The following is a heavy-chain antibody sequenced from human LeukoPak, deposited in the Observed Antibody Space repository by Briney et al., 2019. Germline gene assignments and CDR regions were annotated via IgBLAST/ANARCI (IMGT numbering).Heavy chain of an antibody. CDR3: ARLHIVVVPAAEARYNWFDP. CDR1: GGSFSGYY. Sequence: SETLSLTCAVYGGSFSGYYWSWIRQPPGKGLEWIGEINHSGSTNYNPSLKSRVTISVDTSKNQFSLKLSSVTAADTAVYYCARLHIVVVPAAEARYNWFDPWGQGTLVTVPS. J-gene: IGHJ5*02. V-gene: IGHV4-34*01. CDR2: INHSGST. D-gene: IGHD2-2*01.